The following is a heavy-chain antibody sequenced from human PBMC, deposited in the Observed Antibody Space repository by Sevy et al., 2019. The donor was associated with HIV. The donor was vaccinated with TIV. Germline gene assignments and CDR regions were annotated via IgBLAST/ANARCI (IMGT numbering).Heavy chain of an antibody. V-gene: IGHV4-31*03. CDR1: GGSISSGGYY. Sequence: SETLSLTCTVSGGSISSGGYYWSWIRQHPGKGPEWIGYIYYTRSTYYNPSLKSRVTISVDTSKNQFSLKLSSVTAADTAVYYCARVSRTVTTDYWGQGTLVTVSS. J-gene: IGHJ4*02. CDR2: IYYTRST. CDR3: ARVSRTVTTDY. D-gene: IGHD4-4*01.